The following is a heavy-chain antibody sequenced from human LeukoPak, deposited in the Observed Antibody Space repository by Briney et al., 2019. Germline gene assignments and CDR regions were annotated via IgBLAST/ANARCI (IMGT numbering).Heavy chain of an antibody. V-gene: IGHV3-23*01. Sequence: LTLSCAVSGFTFSNSPMSWVRQAPGKGLEWVSAITGSGGGTYYADSVKGRFTISRDNSKNTLYLQMNSLRAEDTAVYYCAKDGQYGDYWYYYMDVWGKGTTVTVSS. CDR3: AKDGQYGDYWYYYMDV. CDR2: ITGSGGGT. J-gene: IGHJ6*03. CDR1: GFTFSNSP. D-gene: IGHD4/OR15-4a*01.